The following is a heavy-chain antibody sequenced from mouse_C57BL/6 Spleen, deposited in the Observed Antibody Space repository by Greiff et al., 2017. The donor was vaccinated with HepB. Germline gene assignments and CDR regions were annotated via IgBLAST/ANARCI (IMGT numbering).Heavy chain of an antibody. CDR2: IDPETGGT. V-gene: IGHV1-15*01. Sequence: QVQLQQSGAELVRPGASVTLSCKASGSTFTDYEMHWVKQTPVHGLEWIGAIDPETGGTAYNQKFKGKAILTADKSSSTAYMELRSLTSEDSAVYYCTRSRSNYVLYAMDYWGQGTSVTVSS. CDR3: TRSRSNYVLYAMDY. CDR1: GSTFTDYE. J-gene: IGHJ4*01. D-gene: IGHD2-5*01.